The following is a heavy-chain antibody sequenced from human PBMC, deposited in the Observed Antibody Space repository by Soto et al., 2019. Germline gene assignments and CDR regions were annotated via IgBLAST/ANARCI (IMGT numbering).Heavy chain of an antibody. CDR3: ARVDTAMVFVPYYYYGMDV. V-gene: IGHV1-18*04. Sequence: ASVKVSCKASGYTLTSYGISWVRQAPGQGLEWMGWISAYNGNTNYAQKLQGRVTMTTDTSTSTAYMELRSLRSDDTAVYYCARVDTAMVFVPYYYYGMDVWGQGTTVTVSS. CDR1: GYTLTSYG. CDR2: ISAYNGNT. J-gene: IGHJ6*02. D-gene: IGHD5-18*01.